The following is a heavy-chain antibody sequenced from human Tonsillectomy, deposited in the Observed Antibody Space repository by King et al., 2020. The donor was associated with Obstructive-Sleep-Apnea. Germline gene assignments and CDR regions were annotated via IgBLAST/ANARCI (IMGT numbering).Heavy chain of an antibody. CDR3: AGTGSITSTGYLDY. J-gene: IGHJ4*02. D-gene: IGHD3-10*01. Sequence: VQLVESGGGLVQPGGSLRLSCAASGFSFSRYWMTWVRQAPGKGLEWVANIKQDGSEKYYVDSVKGRFTISRDNAKNSLYLQMNSLRAEDTAVYYCAGTGSITSTGYLDYWGQGTLVIVS. CDR1: GFSFSRYW. CDR2: IKQDGSEK. V-gene: IGHV3-7*03.